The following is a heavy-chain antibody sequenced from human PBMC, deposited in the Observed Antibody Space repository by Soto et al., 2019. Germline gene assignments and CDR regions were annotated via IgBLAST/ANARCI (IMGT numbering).Heavy chain of an antibody. CDR3: ARAEQWLAHQDY. V-gene: IGHV1-18*01. D-gene: IGHD6-19*01. Sequence: QVQLVQSGAEVKKPGASVKVSCKASGYTFTSYGISWVRQAPGQGLEWMGWISAYNGNTNYAQKLKGRVTMTTDTSSSTACMELRSLRADDTAVYYCARAEQWLAHQDYWGQGSLVTVSS. CDR1: GYTFTSYG. J-gene: IGHJ4*02. CDR2: ISAYNGNT.